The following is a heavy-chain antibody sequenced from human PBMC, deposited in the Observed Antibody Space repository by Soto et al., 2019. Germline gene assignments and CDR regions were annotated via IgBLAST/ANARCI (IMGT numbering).Heavy chain of an antibody. V-gene: IGHV3-30-3*01. CDR2: ISYDGSNK. D-gene: IGHD3-3*01. CDR1: GFTFSSYA. Sequence: QVQLVESGGGVVQPGRSLRLSCAASGFTFSSYAMHWVRQAPGKGLEWVAVISYDGSNKYYADSVKGRFTISRDNSKNTLYLQMNSLRAEDTAVYYCARDHYDFWSGYHYGMDVW. CDR3: ARDHYDFWSGYHYGMDV. J-gene: IGHJ6*01.